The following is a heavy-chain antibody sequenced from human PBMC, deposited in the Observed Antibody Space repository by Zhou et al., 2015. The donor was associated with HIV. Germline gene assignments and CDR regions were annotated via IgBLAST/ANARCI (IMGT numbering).Heavy chain of an antibody. CDR2: ILPIFGTP. CDR3: AKEVIATTHPWFDS. CDR1: GGTFGGFA. J-gene: IGHJ5*01. V-gene: IGHV1-69*15. D-gene: IGHD2-21*01. Sequence: QVQLVQSGAEVKEPGSSVRVSCKASGGTFGGFALSWVRQAPGQGLDWMGKILPIFGTPTYGDKFQGRLSISADESTSAVYMELNGLRSEDTAVYFCAKEVIATTHPWFDSWAREPKSSSPQ.